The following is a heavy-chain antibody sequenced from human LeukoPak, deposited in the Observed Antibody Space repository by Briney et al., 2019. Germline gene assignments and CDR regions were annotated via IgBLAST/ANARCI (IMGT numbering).Heavy chain of an antibody. V-gene: IGHV3-23*01. Sequence: GGSLRLSCEASGFTFSTHAMNWIRQTPGKGLEWLSVISGDVQTTTYASAVKGRFTISRGNYKNTLYLEMNRLRVEDTAIYCCAIDGYYSSANHFARLHFDLWGRGTRVSVSS. CDR2: ISGDVQTT. J-gene: IGHJ2*01. D-gene: IGHD3-3*01. CDR3: AIDGYYSSANHFARLHFDL. CDR1: GFTFSTHA.